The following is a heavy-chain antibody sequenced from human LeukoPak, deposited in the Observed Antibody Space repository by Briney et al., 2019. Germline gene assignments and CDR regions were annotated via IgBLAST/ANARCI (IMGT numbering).Heavy chain of an antibody. CDR3: ATGTEYSDY. Sequence: EASVKVSCKASGYSFTSRGISWVRQAAGQRLEWMGWINTYIGDTNYAQNLQGRVTMTTDTSTSTASMELRSLRSDDTAVYYCATGTEYSDYWGQGTLVTVSS. D-gene: IGHD5-18*01. V-gene: IGHV1-18*04. CDR1: GYSFTSRG. CDR2: INTYIGDT. J-gene: IGHJ4*02.